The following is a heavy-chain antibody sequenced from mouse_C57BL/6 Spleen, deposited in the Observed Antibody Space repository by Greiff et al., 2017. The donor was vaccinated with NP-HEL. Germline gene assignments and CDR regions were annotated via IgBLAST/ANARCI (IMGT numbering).Heavy chain of an antibody. J-gene: IGHJ4*01. Sequence: EVKLMESGGGLVKPGGSLKLSCAASGFTFSDYGMHWVRRAPEKGLEWVAYISSGSSTIYYADTVKGRFTISRDNAKNTLFLQMTSLRSEDTAMYYCVEGYYAMDYWGQGTSVTVSS. CDR3: VEGYYAMDY. CDR1: GFTFSDYG. CDR2: ISSGSSTI. V-gene: IGHV5-17*01.